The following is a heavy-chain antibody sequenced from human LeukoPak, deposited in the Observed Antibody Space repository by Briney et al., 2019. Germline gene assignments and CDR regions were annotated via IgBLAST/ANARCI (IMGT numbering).Heavy chain of an antibody. Sequence: GGSLRLSCAASGFSVINTYVNWVRQAPGKGLEWVSVIDDSGATSFVDAVKGRLTISRDNSKNTVSLHMNNLRAEDTAVYYCVSGYGDYNFDFWGQGTLVTVSS. D-gene: IGHD4-17*01. V-gene: IGHV3-53*01. J-gene: IGHJ4*02. CDR2: IDDSGAT. CDR1: GFSVINTY. CDR3: VSGYGDYNFDF.